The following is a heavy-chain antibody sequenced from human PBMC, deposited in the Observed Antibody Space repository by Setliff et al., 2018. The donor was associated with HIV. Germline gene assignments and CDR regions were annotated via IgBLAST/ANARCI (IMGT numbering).Heavy chain of an antibody. CDR1: GDTFSNSA. CDR3: ASASGYCRSGVCYIGVHKTPDKYYCDS. CDR2: IIPLYGTS. J-gene: IGHJ4*02. D-gene: IGHD2-8*01. V-gene: IGHV1-69*13. Sequence: SVKVSCKASGDTFSNSAIYWVRQAPGQGLEWMGGIIPLYGTSNYAQKFHGRVAVTADELMTTAYMELTSLRSEDTAVYFCASASGYCRSGVCYIGVHKTPDKYYCDSWGQGTLVTVSS.